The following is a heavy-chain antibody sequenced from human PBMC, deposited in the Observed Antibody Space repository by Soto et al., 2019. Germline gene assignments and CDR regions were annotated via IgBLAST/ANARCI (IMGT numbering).Heavy chain of an antibody. CDR2: IIPILGIA. D-gene: IGHD2-15*01. CDR1: GGTFSSYT. V-gene: IGHV1-69*04. J-gene: IGHJ5*02. Sequence: SCKASGGTFSSYTISWVRQAPGQGLEWMGRIIPILGIANYAQKFQGRVTITADKSTSTAYMELSSLRSEDTAVYYCAREGNCSGGSCYWNWFDPWGQGTLVTAPQ. CDR3: AREGNCSGGSCYWNWFDP.